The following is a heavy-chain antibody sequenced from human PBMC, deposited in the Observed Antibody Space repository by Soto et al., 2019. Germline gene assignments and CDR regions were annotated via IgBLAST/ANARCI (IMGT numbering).Heavy chain of an antibody. V-gene: IGHV2-26*01. CDR2: IFSNDEK. CDR3: ARAYCSGGSCEYNWFDP. CDR1: GFSLSNARMG. J-gene: IGHJ5*02. D-gene: IGHD2-15*01. Sequence: SGPTLVNPTETLTLTCTVSGFSLSNARMGVSWIRQPPGKALEWLAHIFSNDEKSYSTSLKSRLTISKDTSKSQVVLTMTNMDPVDTATYYCARAYCSGGSCEYNWFDPWGQGTLDTVSS.